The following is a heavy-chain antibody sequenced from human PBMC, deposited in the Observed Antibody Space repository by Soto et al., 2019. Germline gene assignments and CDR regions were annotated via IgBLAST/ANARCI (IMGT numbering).Heavy chain of an antibody. CDR3: ARAHYFDSGPLDY. J-gene: IGHJ4*02. CDR2: IWYDGSNK. Sequence: QVQLVESGGGVVQHGRSLRLSCAASGFTFSSSVMHWVRQAPGKGLEWVAVIWYDGSNKYYADSVKGRFTISRDNSKNTLYLQMNSLRAEDTAVYYCARAHYFDSGPLDYWGQGTLVTVSS. D-gene: IGHD3-22*01. CDR1: GFTFSSSV. V-gene: IGHV3-33*01.